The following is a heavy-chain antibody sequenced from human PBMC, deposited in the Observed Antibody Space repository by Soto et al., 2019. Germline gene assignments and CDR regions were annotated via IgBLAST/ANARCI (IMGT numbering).Heavy chain of an antibody. CDR3: ARSGDYSFQIFQH. Sequence: SQTLSLTCAISGDSVSSNSAAWNWLRQSPSRGLEWLGRTYYRSKWYNDYAVSVKSRITINPDTSKNQFSLQLNSVTPEDTAVYYCARSGDYSFQIFQHWGQGTLVTVSS. CDR1: GDSVSSNSAA. CDR2: TYYRSKWYN. J-gene: IGHJ1*01. V-gene: IGHV6-1*01. D-gene: IGHD4-17*01.